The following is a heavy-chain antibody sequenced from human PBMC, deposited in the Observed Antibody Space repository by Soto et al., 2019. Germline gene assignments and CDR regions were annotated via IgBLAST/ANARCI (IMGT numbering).Heavy chain of an antibody. CDR2: ISGYNGNT. J-gene: IGHJ6*03. CDR3: AKADSNYAGRFSYYYLDV. CDR1: GYTFRSYG. V-gene: IGHV1-18*01. D-gene: IGHD4-4*01. Sequence: GASVXVSCKASGYTFRSYGISWVRQAPGQGLEWMGWISGYNGNTHYSQKFQGKVTMTTDTSTSTAYMELRNLRSDDTAVYYCAKADSNYAGRFSYYYLDVWGTGTMVTVSS.